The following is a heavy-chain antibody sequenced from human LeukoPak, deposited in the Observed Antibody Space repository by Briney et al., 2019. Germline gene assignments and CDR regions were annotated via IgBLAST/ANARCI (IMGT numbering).Heavy chain of an antibody. CDR3: ARDVGYYYDSSGYDWFDP. CDR1: RGSITSSY. D-gene: IGHD3-22*01. V-gene: IGHV4-4*07. J-gene: IGHJ5*02. CDR2: IYASGST. Sequence: SETLSLACTVSRGSITSSYWSLIRQPAGKGLEWIGRIYASGSTNYNPSLKSRVTMSVDTSKNQFSLKLSSVTAADTAVYYCARDVGYYYDSSGYDWFDPWGQGTLVTVSS.